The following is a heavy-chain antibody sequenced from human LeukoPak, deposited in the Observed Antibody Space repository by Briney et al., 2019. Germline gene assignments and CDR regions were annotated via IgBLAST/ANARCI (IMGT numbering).Heavy chain of an antibody. CDR2: ISWNSGSI. D-gene: IGHD3-10*01. CDR1: GFTFDDYA. J-gene: IGHJ3*02. Sequence: GGSLRLSCAASGFTFDDYAMHWVRQAPGKGLEWVSGISWNSGSIGYADSVKGRFTISRDNAKNSLYLQMNSLRAEDTALYYCAKGTSGTKDAFDIWGQGTMVTVSS. V-gene: IGHV3-9*01. CDR3: AKGTSGTKDAFDI.